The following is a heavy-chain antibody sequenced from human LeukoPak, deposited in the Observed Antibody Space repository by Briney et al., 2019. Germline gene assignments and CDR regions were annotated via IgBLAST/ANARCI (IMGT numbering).Heavy chain of an antibody. Sequence: SETLSLTCAVYGGSFSGYYWSWIRQPPGKGLEWIGEINHSGSTHYNPSLKSRVTISVDTSKNQFSLKLNSVTAADTAVYYCARDGLNTMVRGKIRYCYMDVWGKGTTVTISS. D-gene: IGHD3-10*01. CDR2: INHSGST. J-gene: IGHJ6*03. CDR1: GGSFSGYY. V-gene: IGHV4-34*01. CDR3: ARDGLNTMVRGKIRYCYMDV.